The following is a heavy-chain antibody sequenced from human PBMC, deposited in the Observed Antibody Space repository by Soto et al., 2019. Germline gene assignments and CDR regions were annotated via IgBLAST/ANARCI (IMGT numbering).Heavy chain of an antibody. Sequence: PSETLSLTCTVSGVSISSYYWNWIRQSPGKGLEWIGYIHYSGSTKYNPSLKSRVSISVATSNNQFSLKLTSVTAADTAVYYRARLPGGGDLYNYLDSWGQGTLVTVSS. CDR3: ARLPGGGDLYNYLDS. CDR2: IHYSGST. J-gene: IGHJ4*02. CDR1: GVSISSYY. D-gene: IGHD1-1*01. V-gene: IGHV4-59*01.